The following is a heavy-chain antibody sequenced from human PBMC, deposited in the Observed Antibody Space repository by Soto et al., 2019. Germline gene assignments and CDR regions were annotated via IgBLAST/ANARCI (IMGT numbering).Heavy chain of an antibody. CDR2: IYYSGST. V-gene: IGHV4-59*01. CDR3: ARANPSSWYKFWFDP. D-gene: IGHD6-13*01. J-gene: IGHJ5*02. CDR1: GGSISSYY. Sequence: SETLSLTCTVSGGSISSYYWSWIRQPPGKGLEWIGYIYYSGSTNYNPSLKSRVTISVDTSKNQFSLKLSSVTAADTAVYYCARANPSSWYKFWFDPWGQGTLVTVSS.